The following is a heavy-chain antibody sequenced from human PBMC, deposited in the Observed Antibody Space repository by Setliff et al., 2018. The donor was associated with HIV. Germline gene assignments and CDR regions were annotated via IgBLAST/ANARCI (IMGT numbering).Heavy chain of an antibody. D-gene: IGHD3-22*01. CDR1: GFTFSIYN. CDR2: ISTSGSTI. J-gene: IGHJ4*02. CDR3: AKSLDSSGLDYYFDY. V-gene: IGHV3-48*01. Sequence: PGGSLRLSCEASGFTFSIYNMNWVRQAPGKGLEWVSYISTSGSTIYYADSVKGRFTISRDNGKKSLYLQMNSLRAEDTAVYYCAKSLDSSGLDYYFDYWGQGTLVTVSS.